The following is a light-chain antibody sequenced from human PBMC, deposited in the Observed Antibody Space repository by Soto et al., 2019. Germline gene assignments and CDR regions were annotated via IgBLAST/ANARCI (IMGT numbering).Light chain of an antibody. CDR2: DVN. CDR3: CSFAGSYTV. Sequence: QSVLTQPRSVSVSPGQSVTISCTGTSSDVGGYNYVSWYQQHPGKAPKLMIYDVNRRPSGVPDRFSGSKSGNTASLTISGLQAEDEADYYCCSFAGSYTVFGGGTKLTVL. CDR1: SSDVGGYNY. J-gene: IGLJ3*02. V-gene: IGLV2-11*01.